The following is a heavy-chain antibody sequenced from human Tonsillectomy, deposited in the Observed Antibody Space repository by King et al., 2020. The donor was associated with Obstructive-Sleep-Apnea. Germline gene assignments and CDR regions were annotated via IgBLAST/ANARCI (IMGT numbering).Heavy chain of an antibody. Sequence: VQLQQWGAGLLKLSETLSLTCAVYGGSFSGYYWSWIRNPPGKGLEWIGEINHSGSTNYNPSLKSRVTISVDTSKNQFSLKLSSVTAADTAVYYCARLYSGSYYWGQGTLVTVSS. CDR3: ARLYSGSYY. V-gene: IGHV4-34*01. CDR2: INHSGST. D-gene: IGHD1-26*01. J-gene: IGHJ4*02. CDR1: GGSFSGYY.